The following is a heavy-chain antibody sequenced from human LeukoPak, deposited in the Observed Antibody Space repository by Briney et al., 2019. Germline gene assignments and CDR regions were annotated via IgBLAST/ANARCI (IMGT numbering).Heavy chain of an antibody. CDR3: ARVQGVTETLYYFGY. CDR2: IYTSGTT. CDR1: GGSISSYY. J-gene: IGHJ4*02. D-gene: IGHD2-21*02. Sequence: SETLSLTCTASGGSISSYYWSWIRQPAGKGLEWIGRIYTSGTTNYNPSLKSRVTMSVDTSKNQFSLRLSSVTAADTAVYYCARVQGVTETLYYFGYWGQGSLVTVSS. V-gene: IGHV4-4*07.